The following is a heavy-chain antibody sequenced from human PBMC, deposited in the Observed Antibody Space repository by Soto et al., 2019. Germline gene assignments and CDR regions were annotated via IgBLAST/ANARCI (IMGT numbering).Heavy chain of an antibody. J-gene: IGHJ4*02. D-gene: IGHD1-1*01. CDR3: SRHIHNQGFEYYFDS. CDR1: GGSITSSGSA. Sequence: QLQLQESGPGLVKPSETLSLTCNASGGSITSSGSAWGWIRQSPGQGMEWIGTIDYSGNIYYIPSLKSRITISVDTSKNQISLKLSSVSVADTAVYYCSRHIHNQGFEYYFDSWGQGTLVTVSS. CDR2: IDYSGNI. V-gene: IGHV4-39*01.